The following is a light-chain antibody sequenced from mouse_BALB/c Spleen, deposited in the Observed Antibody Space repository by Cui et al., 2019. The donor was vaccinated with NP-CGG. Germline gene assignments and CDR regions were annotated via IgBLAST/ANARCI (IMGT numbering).Light chain of an antibody. CDR1: TGAVTASNY. Sequence: QALVTQESALTTSPGETVTLTCRSSTGAVTASNYANWVQEKPDHLFTGLINSTNNRAPGVPARFSGSLIGDKAALTITGTQTEDEAIYFCALWYSNHWVFGGGTKLTVL. J-gene: IGLJ1*01. V-gene: IGLV1*01. CDR2: STN. CDR3: ALWYSNHWV.